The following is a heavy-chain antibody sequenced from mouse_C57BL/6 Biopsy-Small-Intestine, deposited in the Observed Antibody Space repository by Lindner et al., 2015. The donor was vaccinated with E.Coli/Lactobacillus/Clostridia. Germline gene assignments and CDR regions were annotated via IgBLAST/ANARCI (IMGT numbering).Heavy chain of an antibody. V-gene: IGHV1-84*02. CDR3: AREARDSTTYYRYWYFEV. Sequence: SVKVSCKASGYTFSDYYLHWVRQAPGQGLEWMGWINPNSGDTNYVEKFQDRVTMTRDTSISTAYMELSRLTYDDTALYYCAREARDSTTYYRYWYFEVWGRGTLVTVSS. D-gene: IGHD1-1*01. CDR2: INPNSGDT. J-gene: IGHJ1*01. CDR1: GYTFSDYY.